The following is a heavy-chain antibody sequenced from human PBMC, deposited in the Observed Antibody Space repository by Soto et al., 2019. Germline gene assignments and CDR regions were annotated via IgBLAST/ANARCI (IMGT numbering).Heavy chain of an antibody. J-gene: IGHJ5*02. D-gene: IGHD6-19*01. CDR3: ARSSHKESWFDP. Sequence: SESLSLTCSVSGGSLNNFYWNWIRQTAGKGLEWIGRIHASGNTNYNPSLKSRATLSVDTSKNQFSLKVRSVTAADTAVYYCARSSHKESWFDPWGQGXLVTV. V-gene: IGHV4-4*07. CDR2: IHASGNT. CDR1: GGSLNNFY.